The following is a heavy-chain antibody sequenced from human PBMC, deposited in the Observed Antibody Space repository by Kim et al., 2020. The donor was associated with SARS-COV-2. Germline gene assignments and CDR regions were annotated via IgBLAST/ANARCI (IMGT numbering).Heavy chain of an antibody. CDR3: TGLYSADGENS. J-gene: IGHJ4*02. V-gene: IGHV3-73*01. CDR2: IRTKANNYAT. CDR1: GFTFSGSA. D-gene: IGHD4-17*01. Sequence: GGSLRLSCAASGFTFSGSAMHWVRQASGKGLEWLGRIRTKANNYATAYAASVKGRFTISRDDLKNTAYLQMNSLKTDDTAVYYCTGLYSADGENSWGQGALVTVSS.